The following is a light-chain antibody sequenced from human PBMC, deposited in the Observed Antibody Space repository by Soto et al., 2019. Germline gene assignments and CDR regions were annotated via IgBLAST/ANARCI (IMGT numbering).Light chain of an antibody. CDR1: QSISSN. Sequence: EIVMTQSPATLSVSPGERATLSCRASQSISSNLAWYQQKPGQAPRLLIYGASTRATGIPVRFSGSGSGTEFTLTISSLQSEDFEVYYCQQYNNWPPITIGQGTKLEIK. CDR3: QQYNNWPPIT. J-gene: IGKJ2*01. CDR2: GAS. V-gene: IGKV3-15*01.